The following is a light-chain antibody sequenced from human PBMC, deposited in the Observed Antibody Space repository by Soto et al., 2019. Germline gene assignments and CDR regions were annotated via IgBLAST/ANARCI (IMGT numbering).Light chain of an antibody. J-gene: IGKJ1*01. CDR1: QSISSW. CDR2: KAS. V-gene: IGKV1-5*03. Sequence: DIQMTQSPSTLSASVGDRVTITCRASQSISSWLAWYQQKPGKAPKLLIYKASSLESGVPSRFSGSGSGTEFTLTISSLQPDDSETYYCQQYNSYSWTFGQGTKVDIK. CDR3: QQYNSYSWT.